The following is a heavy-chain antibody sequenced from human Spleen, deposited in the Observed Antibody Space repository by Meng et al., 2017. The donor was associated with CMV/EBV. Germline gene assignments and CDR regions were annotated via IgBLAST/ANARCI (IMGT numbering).Heavy chain of an antibody. CDR2: ISAYSGDT. J-gene: IGHJ4*02. CDR3: ARDHVVRGVYSAY. V-gene: IGHV1-18*01. D-gene: IGHD3-10*01. CDR1: GYRFSDYG. Sequence: ASVKVSCTASGYRFSDYGISWVRQAPGQRPEWLGWISAYSGDTKYAERFQGRVSVTTDTSTSTAYMELRSLISDDTAVYYCARDHVVRGVYSAYWGQGTPVTVSS.